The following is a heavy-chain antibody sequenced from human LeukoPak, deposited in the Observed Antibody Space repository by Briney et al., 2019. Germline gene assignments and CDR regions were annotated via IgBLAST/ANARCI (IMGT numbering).Heavy chain of an antibody. D-gene: IGHD3-10*01. V-gene: IGHV1-2*02. CDR2: INPNSGGT. Sequence: ASVKVSFKASGYTFTSYYMHWVRQAPGQGLEWMGWINPNSGGTNYAQKFQGRVTMTRDTSISTAYMGLSRLRSDDTAVYYCARGRFTMVRGVISPIDYWGQGTLVTVSS. CDR1: GYTFTSYY. CDR3: ARGRFTMVRGVISPIDY. J-gene: IGHJ4*02.